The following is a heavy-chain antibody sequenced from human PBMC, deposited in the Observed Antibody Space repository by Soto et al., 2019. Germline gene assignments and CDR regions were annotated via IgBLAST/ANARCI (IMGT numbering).Heavy chain of an antibody. J-gene: IGHJ3*02. CDR3: ASTLVWGDFDI. V-gene: IGHV3-74*01. D-gene: IGHD6-13*01. Sequence: PGGALGLSCAAAGFTFSSHWMHWVRQAPGKGLVWVSRINSDGSTTSYADSVKGRFTISRANDKNTLYLQMDILRAEHMAVYYCASTLVWGDFDIWGQGTIVTVSS. CDR1: GFTFSSHW. CDR2: INSDGSTT.